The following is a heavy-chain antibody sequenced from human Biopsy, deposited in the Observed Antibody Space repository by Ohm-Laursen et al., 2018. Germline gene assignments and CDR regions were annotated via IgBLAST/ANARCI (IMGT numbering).Heavy chain of an antibody. CDR3: AGRPWPNAFDI. Sequence: SETLSLTCTVYGGSVSSGSYYWSWIRQPPGKGLEWIGYIYYSGSTNYNPSLKSRVTISVDTSRNQFSLKLSSVTAADTAVYYCAGRPWPNAFDIWGQGTMVTVSS. V-gene: IGHV4-61*01. CDR2: IYYSGST. D-gene: IGHD5-12*01. CDR1: GGSVSSGSYY. J-gene: IGHJ3*02.